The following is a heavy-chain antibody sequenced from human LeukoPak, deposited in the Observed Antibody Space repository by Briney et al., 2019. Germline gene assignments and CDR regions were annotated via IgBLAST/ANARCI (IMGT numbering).Heavy chain of an antibody. Sequence: PSETLSLTCAVYGGSFSGYYWSWICQPPGKGLEWIGEINHSGSTNYNPSLKSRVTISVDTSKNQFSLKLSSVTAADTAVYYCAREYGSGSYYIGYYYYYGMDVWGKGTTVTVSS. V-gene: IGHV4-34*01. CDR1: GGSFSGYY. CDR2: INHSGST. CDR3: AREYGSGSYYIGYYYYYGMDV. J-gene: IGHJ6*04. D-gene: IGHD3-10*01.